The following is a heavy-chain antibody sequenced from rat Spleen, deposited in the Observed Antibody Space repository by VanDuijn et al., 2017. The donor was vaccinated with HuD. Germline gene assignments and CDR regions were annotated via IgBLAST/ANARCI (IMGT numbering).Heavy chain of an antibody. Sequence: EVQLVETGGGLVQPGRSLKLSCVASGFTFSSYWMYWIRQAPGKGLEWVSSITNTGRSVHYPASVKGRFTISRDTAQNTLFLQMNSLRSEDTATYYCARQEDYFDYWGQGVMVTVSS. J-gene: IGHJ2*01. CDR3: ARQEDYFDY. CDR1: GFTFSSYW. V-gene: IGHV5-58*01. CDR2: ITNTGRSV.